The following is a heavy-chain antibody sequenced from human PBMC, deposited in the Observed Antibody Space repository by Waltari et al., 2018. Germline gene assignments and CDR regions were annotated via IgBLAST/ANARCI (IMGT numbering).Heavy chain of an antibody. Sequence: QVQLVESGGGVVQPGRSLRLSCAASGFTFSSYGMHWVRQAPGKGLEWVAVIWYDGSNKYYADSVKGRFTISRDNSKNTLYLQMNSLRAEDTAMYYCALTDTYGGAFDIWGQGTLVTVSS. CDR1: GFTFSSYG. V-gene: IGHV3-33*08. D-gene: IGHD3-16*01. CDR3: ALTDTYGGAFDI. J-gene: IGHJ4*02. CDR2: IWYDGSNK.